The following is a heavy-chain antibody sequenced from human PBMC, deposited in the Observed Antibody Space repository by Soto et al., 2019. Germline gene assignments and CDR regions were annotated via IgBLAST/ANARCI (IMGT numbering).Heavy chain of an antibody. D-gene: IGHD3-10*01. CDR3: ARAMVRGVTTPGTDY. V-gene: IGHV3-33*01. Sequence: PWGSLRLSCAASGFTFSSYGMHWVRQAPGKGLEWVAVIWYDGSNKYYADSVKGRFTISRDNSKNTLYLQMNSLRAEDTAVYYCARAMVRGVTTPGTDYWGQGSLVTVSS. CDR2: IWYDGSNK. J-gene: IGHJ4*02. CDR1: GFTFSSYG.